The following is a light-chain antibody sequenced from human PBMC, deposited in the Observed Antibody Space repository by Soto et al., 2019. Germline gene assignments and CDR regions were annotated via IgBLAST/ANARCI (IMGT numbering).Light chain of an antibody. CDR2: DAS. CDR1: QSISSW. CDR3: QQYNNWPPIT. V-gene: IGKV1-5*01. Sequence: DIQMTQAPSTLSAPVGDRVTITCRASQSISSWLAWYQQKPGKAPKLLIYDASSLESGVPSRFSGSGSGTEFTLTISSLQSEDFAVYYCQQYNNWPPITCGQGTQREIK. J-gene: IGKJ5*01.